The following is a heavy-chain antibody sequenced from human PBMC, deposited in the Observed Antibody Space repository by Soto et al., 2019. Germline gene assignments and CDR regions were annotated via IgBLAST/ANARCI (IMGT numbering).Heavy chain of an antibody. J-gene: IGHJ3*02. D-gene: IGHD2-2*01. CDR2: ISAYNGNT. V-gene: IGHV1-18*01. CDR1: GYTFTSYG. CDR3: ARGRYMRYCSSTSCYSLAFDI. Sequence: ASVKVSCKASGYTFTSYGISWVRQAPGQGLEWMGWISAYNGNTNYAQKLQGRVTMTTDTSTSTAYMELRSLRSDDTAVYYCARGRYMRYCSSTSCYSLAFDIWGQGTMVTVSS.